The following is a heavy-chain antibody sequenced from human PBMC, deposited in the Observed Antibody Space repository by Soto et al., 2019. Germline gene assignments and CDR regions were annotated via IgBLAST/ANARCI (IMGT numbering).Heavy chain of an antibody. CDR3: AREGAATANYGMDV. V-gene: IGHV1-2*04. CDR2: VNPNSGGT. D-gene: IGHD2-15*01. Sequence: QEQLVQSGAEMKKPGASVKVSCKASGYTFTDYYIHWVRQAPGQGLEWMGWVNPNSGGTNYEQKFQGWVTMTRDTSISTVYMELASLKSDDMAVYYCAREGAATANYGMDVWGQGTTVTVSS. J-gene: IGHJ6*02. CDR1: GYTFTDYY.